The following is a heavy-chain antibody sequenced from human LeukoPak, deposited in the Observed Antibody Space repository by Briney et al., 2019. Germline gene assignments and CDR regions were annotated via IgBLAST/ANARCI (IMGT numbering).Heavy chain of an antibody. J-gene: IGHJ4*02. CDR3: ARPVDTASLVN. CDR2: INPSGGSA. Sequence: GASVKVSCKASGYTFINYYMHWVRQAPGQGLEWMGIINPSGGSAYYAQKFQGGVTMTSDVSTSTFHMELSSLRSEDTAVYYCARPVDTASLVNWGQGTLVTVSS. V-gene: IGHV1-46*01. CDR1: GYTFINYY. D-gene: IGHD5-18*01.